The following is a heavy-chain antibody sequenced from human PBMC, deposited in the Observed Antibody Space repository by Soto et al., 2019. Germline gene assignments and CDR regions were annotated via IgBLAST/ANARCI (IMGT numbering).Heavy chain of an antibody. Sequence: QVQLVQSGAEVKKPGSSVKVSCKASGGTFRTYAISWVRQAPGQGLEWVGGIMPVFRRPKYAQNFQDRVTITADESTSTAYMELNSLRSDYTAVYYCARDKDRLQLGGNYYFILDVWGQGTAVTVSS. D-gene: IGHD1-1*01. CDR2: IMPVFRRP. J-gene: IGHJ6*02. CDR1: GGTFRTYA. CDR3: ARDKDRLQLGGNYYFILDV. V-gene: IGHV1-69*12.